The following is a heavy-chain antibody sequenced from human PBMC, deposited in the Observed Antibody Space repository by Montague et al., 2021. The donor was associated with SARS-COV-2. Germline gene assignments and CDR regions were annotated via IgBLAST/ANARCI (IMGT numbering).Heavy chain of an antibody. J-gene: IGHJ3*02. CDR1: GFSLSTSGVG. CDR3: AHRRGLLLCDAFDI. CDR2: IYWDDDK. V-gene: IGHV2-5*02. D-gene: IGHD1-26*01. Sequence: PALVKPTQTLTLTCTFSGFSLSTSGVGVGWIRQPPGKALEWLALIYWDDDKRYSPSLKSRLTITKDTSKNRVVLTMTNMNPVDTATYYCAHRRGLLLCDAFDIWGQGTMVTVSS.